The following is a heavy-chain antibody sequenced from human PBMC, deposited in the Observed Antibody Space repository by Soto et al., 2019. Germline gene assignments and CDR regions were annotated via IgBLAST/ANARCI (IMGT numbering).Heavy chain of an antibody. CDR2: ISYDGVNK. V-gene: IGHV3-30*18. D-gene: IGHD1-1*01. CDR1: GFTFSSYG. CDR3: AKSVYNWNDGFFDF. J-gene: IGHJ4*02. Sequence: QVQLVESGGGVVHPGRSLRLSCAASGFTFSSYGMHWVRQAPGKGLEWVAVISYDGVNKYYADSVKGRFTISRDNSKNTLYLLMNSLRAEDTGVYYCAKSVYNWNDGFFDFWGQGTLVTVSS.